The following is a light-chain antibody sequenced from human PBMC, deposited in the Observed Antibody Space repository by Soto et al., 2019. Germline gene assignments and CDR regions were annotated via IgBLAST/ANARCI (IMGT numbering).Light chain of an antibody. CDR1: QSVSSY. J-gene: IGKJ4*01. CDR2: DAS. CDR3: QQCSNWPLT. V-gene: IGKV3-11*01. Sequence: EIVLTQSPATLSLSPWERATLSCRASQSVSSYLAGYQQTPGQAPSLLISDASNTATGIPARFSGSGSGTDFTLTVSNLESEDFAVYYCQQCSNWPLTFGGGTKVDIK.